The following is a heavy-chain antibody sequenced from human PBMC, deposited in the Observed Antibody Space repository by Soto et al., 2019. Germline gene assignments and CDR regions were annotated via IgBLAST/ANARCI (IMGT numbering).Heavy chain of an antibody. CDR1: GFTFSSYS. Sequence: GGSLRLSCAASGFTFSSYSMNWVRQAPGKGLEWVSYISSSSSTIYYADSVKGRFTISRDNAKNSLYLQMNSLRVEDTATYYCAGALENPYFYYGLNVWGQGTTVTVSS. J-gene: IGHJ6*02. CDR2: ISSSSSTI. D-gene: IGHD1-1*01. V-gene: IGHV3-48*01. CDR3: AGALENPYFYYGLNV.